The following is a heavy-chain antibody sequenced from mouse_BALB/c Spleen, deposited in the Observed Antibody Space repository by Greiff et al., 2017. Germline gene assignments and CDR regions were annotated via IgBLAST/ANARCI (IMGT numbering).Heavy chain of an antibody. D-gene: IGHD1-1*01. Sequence: EVKLMESGGGLVQPGGSRKLSCAASGFTFSSFGMHWVRQAPEKGLEWVAYISSGSSTIYYADTVKGRFTISRDNPKNTLFLQMTSLRSEDTAMYYGAREARGSSYSYYAMDYWGEGTAVTVSS. CDR2: ISSGSSTI. J-gene: IGHJ4*01. V-gene: IGHV5-17*02. CDR1: GFTFSSFG. CDR3: AREARGSSYSYYAMDY.